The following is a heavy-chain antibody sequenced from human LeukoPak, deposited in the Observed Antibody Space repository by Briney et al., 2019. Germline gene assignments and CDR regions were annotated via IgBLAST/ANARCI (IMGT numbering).Heavy chain of an antibody. CDR2: INSDGSST. J-gene: IGHJ4*02. CDR1: GFTFSSYW. CDR3: ARDPIQPRVGYFDY. D-gene: IGHD5-18*01. Sequence: GGSLRLSCAGSGFTFSSYWMHWVRQAPGKGLVWVSRINSDGSSTSYADSVKGRFTISRDNAKNTLYLQMNSLRAEDTAVYYCARDPIQPRVGYFDYWGQGTLVTVSS. V-gene: IGHV3-74*01.